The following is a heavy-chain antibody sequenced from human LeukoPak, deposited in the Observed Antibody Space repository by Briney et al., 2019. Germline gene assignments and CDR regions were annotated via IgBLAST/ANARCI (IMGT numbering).Heavy chain of an antibody. J-gene: IGHJ4*02. V-gene: IGHV4-34*01. Sequence: PSETLSLTCAVYGGSFSGYYWSWIRQPPGKGLEWIGKINHSGSTNYNPSLKSRVTISVDTSKNQFSLKLSSVTAADTAVYYCARESDKGLSYYFDYWGQGTLVTVSS. CDR3: ARESDKGLSYYFDY. CDR1: GGSFSGYY. D-gene: IGHD3-9*01. CDR2: INHSGST.